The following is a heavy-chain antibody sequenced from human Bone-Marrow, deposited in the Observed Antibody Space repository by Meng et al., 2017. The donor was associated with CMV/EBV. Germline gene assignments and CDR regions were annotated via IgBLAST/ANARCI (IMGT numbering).Heavy chain of an antibody. Sequence: GSLRLSCAASGFTFSSYGMHWVRQAPGKGLEWVAFIRYDGSNKYYADSVKGRFTISRDNSKNTLYLQMNSLRAEDTAVYYCSTKGQWLADYWGQGTLVTVSS. D-gene: IGHD6-19*01. CDR3: STKGQWLADY. CDR1: GFTFSSYG. J-gene: IGHJ4*02. V-gene: IGHV3-30*02. CDR2: IRYDGSNK.